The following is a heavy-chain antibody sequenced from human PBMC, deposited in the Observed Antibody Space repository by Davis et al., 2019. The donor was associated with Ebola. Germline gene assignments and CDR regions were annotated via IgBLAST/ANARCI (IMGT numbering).Heavy chain of an antibody. D-gene: IGHD3-9*01. V-gene: IGHV3-23*01. CDR1: GFTFSSYA. CDR3: ATLRYFDWLFPNGPDY. CDR2: IGYNGDNT. Sequence: GESLKISCAASGFTFSSYAMSWVRQAPGKGLEWVSTIGYNGDNTYYADSVKGRFTISRDNSKNTLSLQMNSLRAEDTAVYYCATLRYFDWLFPNGPDYWGQGTLVTVSS. J-gene: IGHJ4*02.